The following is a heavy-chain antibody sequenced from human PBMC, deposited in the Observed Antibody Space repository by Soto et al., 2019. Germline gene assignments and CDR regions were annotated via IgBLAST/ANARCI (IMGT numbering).Heavy chain of an antibody. J-gene: IGHJ6*02. CDR1: GGTFSSYA. CDR2: IIPIFGTA. CDR3: AGGAIFGVVITHYYYGMDV. Sequence: GASVKVSCKASGGTFSSYAISWVRQAPGQGLEWMGGIIPIFGTANYAQKFQGRVTITADESTSTAYMELSSLRSEDTAVYYCAGGAIFGVVITHYYYGMDVWGQGTTVTVSS. D-gene: IGHD3-3*01. V-gene: IGHV1-69*13.